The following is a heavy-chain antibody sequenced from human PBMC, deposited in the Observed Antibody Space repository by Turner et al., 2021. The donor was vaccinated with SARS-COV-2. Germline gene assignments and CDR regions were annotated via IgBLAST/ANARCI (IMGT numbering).Heavy chain of an antibody. J-gene: IGHJ6*02. CDR1: GFTFRNYA. D-gene: IGHD3-3*01. CDR3: AKAGGIFADWSWLDA. CDR2: IIGGGDAI. Sequence: EVQLLESGGGLVQPGGSLRLSCVASGFTFRNYAMSWVRQGPGKGLEWVSSIIGGGDAIIYADSVRGRFTISRVNSKSTLHLQMNSLSAEDTAVYHCAKAGGIFADWSWLDAWGQGSTVTVSS. V-gene: IGHV3-23*01.